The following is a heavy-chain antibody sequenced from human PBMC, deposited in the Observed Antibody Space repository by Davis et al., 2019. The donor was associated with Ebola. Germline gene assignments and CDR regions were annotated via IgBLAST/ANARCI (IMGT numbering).Heavy chain of an antibody. D-gene: IGHD3-10*01. CDR2: ISAYNGNT. V-gene: IGHV1-18*01. J-gene: IGHJ6*02. CDR1: GYTFTSYG. Sequence: AASVKVSCKASGYTFTSYGISWVRQAPGQGLEWMGWISAYNGNTNYAQKFQGRVTMTRNTSISTAYMELRSLRSDDTAVYYCARDGAFSGFREYYYGMDVWGQGTTVTVSS. CDR3: ARDGAFSGFREYYYGMDV.